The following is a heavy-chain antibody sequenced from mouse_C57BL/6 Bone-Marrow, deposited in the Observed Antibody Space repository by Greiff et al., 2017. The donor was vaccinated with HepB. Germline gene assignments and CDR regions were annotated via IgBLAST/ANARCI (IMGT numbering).Heavy chain of an antibody. CDR3: ARLLRSEWDY. Sequence: VQLVEPGAELARPGASVKLPCKAPGYTFTSYGISWVKQRTGQGLEWIGEIYPRSGNTYYNEKFKGKATLTADKSSSTAYMELRSLTSEDAAVYFCARLLRSEWDYWGQGTTLTVSS. CDR2: IYPRSGNT. V-gene: IGHV1-81*01. J-gene: IGHJ2*01. CDR1: GYTFTSYG. D-gene: IGHD1-1*01.